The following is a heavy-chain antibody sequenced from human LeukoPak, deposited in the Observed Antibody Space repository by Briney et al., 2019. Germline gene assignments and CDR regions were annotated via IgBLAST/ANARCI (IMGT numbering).Heavy chain of an antibody. J-gene: IGHJ5*02. V-gene: IGHV5-51*01. CDR2: IYPGDSDT. Sequence: GESLKISCKGSGYSFTSNWIGWVRQMPGKGLEWMGIIYPGDSDTRYSPSFQGQVIISADKSIRTAYLQWGSLKASDTAMYYCVREGVLASMGGPYNWFDPWGPGTLVTVSS. D-gene: IGHD2-2*01. CDR1: GYSFTSNW. CDR3: VREGVLASMGGPYNWFDP.